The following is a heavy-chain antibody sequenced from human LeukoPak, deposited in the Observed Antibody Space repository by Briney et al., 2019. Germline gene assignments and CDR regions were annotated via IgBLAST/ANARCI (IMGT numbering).Heavy chain of an antibody. Sequence: SQTLSLTCAISGDSVSSNSAAWNWIRQSPSRGLEWLGRTYYRSKWYNDYAVSVKSRITINPDTSKNQFSLQLNSVTPEDTAVYYCARDTVLGRIVVVPASYGMDVWGQGTTVTVSS. CDR3: ARDTVLGRIVVVPASYGMDV. V-gene: IGHV6-1*01. J-gene: IGHJ6*02. D-gene: IGHD2-2*01. CDR2: TYYRSKWYN. CDR1: GDSVSSNSAA.